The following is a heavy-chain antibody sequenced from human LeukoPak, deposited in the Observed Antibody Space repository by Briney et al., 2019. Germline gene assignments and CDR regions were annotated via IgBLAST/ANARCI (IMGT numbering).Heavy chain of an antibody. D-gene: IGHD5-18*01. V-gene: IGHV3-64*01. J-gene: IGHJ3*02. CDR2: ITTYGDST. CDR1: GFTFSSYA. CDR3: ARGQGIQLWADVFDI. Sequence: PGGSLRLSCVASGFTFSSYAMHWVRQAPGKGLEYVSSITTYGDSTDYANSVRGRFTISRDNSKNTPYLQMGSLRAEDMAVYYCARGQGIQLWADVFDIWGQGTMVTVSS.